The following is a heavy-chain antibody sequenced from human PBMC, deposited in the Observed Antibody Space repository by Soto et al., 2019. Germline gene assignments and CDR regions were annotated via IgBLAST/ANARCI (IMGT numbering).Heavy chain of an antibody. CDR2: IRYNSSDI. CDR3: ARDGTYYDVDF. D-gene: IGHD1-26*01. V-gene: IGHV3-21*05. Sequence: GGSLRLSCATSGFILSDCAMNWVRQAPGKGLEWVSYIRYNSSDIYYADSVKGRFTMSRDNSKNTLYVQMASLRAEDTAIYYCARDGTYYDVDFWGQGTLVTVSS. J-gene: IGHJ4*02. CDR1: GFILSDCA.